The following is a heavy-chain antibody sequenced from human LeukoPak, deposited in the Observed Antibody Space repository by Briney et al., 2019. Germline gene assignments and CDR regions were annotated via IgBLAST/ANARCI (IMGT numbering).Heavy chain of an antibody. D-gene: IGHD4-23*01. Sequence: PGGSLRLACAASGFTFSSYWTSWVRQAPGKGLEWVANIKQDGSEKYYADSVKGRFTISRDNAKNLLYLQMNGLRAEDTAVYYCARYDYGGNYDYWGQGTLVTVSS. CDR2: IKQDGSEK. J-gene: IGHJ4*02. CDR3: ARYDYGGNYDY. CDR1: GFTFSSYW. V-gene: IGHV3-7*04.